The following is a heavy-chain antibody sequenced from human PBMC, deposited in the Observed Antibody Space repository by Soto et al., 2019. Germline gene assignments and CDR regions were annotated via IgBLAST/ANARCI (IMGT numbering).Heavy chain of an antibody. D-gene: IGHD1-7*01. CDR1: GFSFSSQW. CDR3: VGNFY. CDR2: INQDGSQR. J-gene: IGHJ4*02. Sequence: GGSLRLSCAASGFSFSSQWMAWVRQVPGKGLKKETNINQDGSQRYYVDYVKGRISITRDNAKNSLYLQMNSLRAGDTAVYYCVGNFYWGQGTLVTVSS. V-gene: IGHV3-7*01.